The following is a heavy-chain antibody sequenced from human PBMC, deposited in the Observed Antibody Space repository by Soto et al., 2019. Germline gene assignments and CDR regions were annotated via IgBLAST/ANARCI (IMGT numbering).Heavy chain of an antibody. D-gene: IGHD3-10*01. CDR1: GGSISSYY. V-gene: IGHV4-59*01. CDR3: ARDGYGSGTHVRMDV. Sequence: PSETLSLTCTVSGGSISSYYWSWIRQPPGKGLEWIGYIYYSGSTNYNPSLKSRVTISVDTSKNQFSLKLSSVTAEDTAVYYCARDGYGSGTHVRMDVWGKGTTVTVSS. CDR2: IYYSGST. J-gene: IGHJ6*04.